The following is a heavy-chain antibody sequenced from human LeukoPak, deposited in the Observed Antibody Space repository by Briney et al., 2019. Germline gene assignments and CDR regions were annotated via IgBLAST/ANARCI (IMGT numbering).Heavy chain of an antibody. CDR1: GFTFSSYS. D-gene: IGHD6-6*01. Sequence: GGSLRLSCAASGFTFSSYSKNWVRQAPGKGLEWVSSISSSSSYIYYADSVKGRFTISRDNAKNSLYLQMNSLRAEDTAVYYCARVKGYSSSSVGYYFDYWGQGTLVTVSS. CDR3: ARVKGYSSSSVGYYFDY. CDR2: ISSSSSYI. V-gene: IGHV3-21*01. J-gene: IGHJ4*02.